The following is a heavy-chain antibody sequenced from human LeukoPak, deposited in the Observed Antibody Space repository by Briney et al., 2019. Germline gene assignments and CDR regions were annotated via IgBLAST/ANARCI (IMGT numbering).Heavy chain of an antibody. D-gene: IGHD2-8*01. CDR1: GYTFSNYG. Sequence: ASVKVSCKTSGYTFSNYGVSWMRQAPGQGLEWMGWISAYNGNADYAQNFQGRVIMTTDTSTDTAYMELTSLRSDDTAVYYCARVGAYCTISCLDYWGQGTLVTVSS. V-gene: IGHV1-18*01. J-gene: IGHJ4*02. CDR2: ISAYNGNA. CDR3: ARVGAYCTISCLDY.